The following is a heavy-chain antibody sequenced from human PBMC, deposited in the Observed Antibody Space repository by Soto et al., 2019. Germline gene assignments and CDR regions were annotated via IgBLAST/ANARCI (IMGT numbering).Heavy chain of an antibody. V-gene: IGHV3-9*01. D-gene: IGHD2-2*01. CDR1: GFTFDDYA. J-gene: IGHJ3*01. CDR2: ISFNSGSI. Sequence: SLSLSCVASGFTFDDYAMHWVRQAPGKGLEWVSGISFNSGSIGYAESVKGRFTISRDNARNSLYLQMNSLRAEDTALYYCARDIEETQLLYDALDFWGQGTMVTVSS. CDR3: ARDIEETQLLYDALDF.